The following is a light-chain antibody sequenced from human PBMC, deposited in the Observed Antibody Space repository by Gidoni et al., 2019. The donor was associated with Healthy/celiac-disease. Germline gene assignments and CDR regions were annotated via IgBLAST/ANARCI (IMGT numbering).Light chain of an antibody. CDR3: QAWDSTLV. J-gene: IGLJ2*01. CDR2: QDS. Sequence: SYELTPPPSVSVSPGQTASITCSGDKLGDKYACWYQQKPGQSPVLVIYQDSKRPSGIPERFSGSNSGNTATRTISGTQAMDEADYYCQAWDSTLVFGGGTKLTVL. V-gene: IGLV3-1*01. CDR1: KLGDKY.